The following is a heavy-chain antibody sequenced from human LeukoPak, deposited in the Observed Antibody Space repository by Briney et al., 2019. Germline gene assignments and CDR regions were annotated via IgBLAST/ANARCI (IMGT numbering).Heavy chain of an antibody. CDR3: ASSQNPNPDRDYGDSLYYFDY. CDR2: IYSGGST. D-gene: IGHD4-17*01. CDR1: GFTFDDYT. Sequence: GGSLRLSCAASGFTFDDYTMHWVRQAPGKGLEWVSVIYSGGSTYYADSVKGRFTISRDNSKNTLYLQMNSLRAEDTAVYYCASSQNPNPDRDYGDSLYYFDYWGQGTLVTVSS. V-gene: IGHV3-53*01. J-gene: IGHJ4*02.